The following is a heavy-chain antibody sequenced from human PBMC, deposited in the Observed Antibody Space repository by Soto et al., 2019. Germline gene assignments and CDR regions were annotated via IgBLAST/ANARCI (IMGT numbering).Heavy chain of an antibody. CDR1: GFSITNYH. CDR3: ARGLARSYSYGYSYYYGMDV. CDR2: INPSGGST. Sequence: ASVKVSCKASGFSITNYHMHWVRQAPGQGLEWMGIINPSGGSTSYAQKFQGRVTMTRDTSTSTVYMELSSLRSEDTAVYYCARGLARSYSYGYSYYYGMDVWGQGTTVTVSS. V-gene: IGHV1-46*01. J-gene: IGHJ6*02. D-gene: IGHD5-18*01.